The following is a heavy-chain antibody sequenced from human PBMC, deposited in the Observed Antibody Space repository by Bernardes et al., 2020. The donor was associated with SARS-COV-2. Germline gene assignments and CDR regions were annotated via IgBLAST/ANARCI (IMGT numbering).Heavy chain of an antibody. V-gene: IGHV1-8*01. D-gene: IGHD2-2*01. J-gene: IGHJ6*02. CDR3: ARVNWVQVVPAAMRVDYYYGMDV. CDR2: MNPNSGNT. Sequence: ASVKVSCKASGYTFTSYDINWVRQATGQGLEWMGWMNPNSGNTGYAQKFQGRVTMTRNTSISTAYMELSSLRSEDTAVYYCARVNWVQVVPAAMRVDYYYGMDVWGQGTTVTVSS. CDR1: GYTFTSYD.